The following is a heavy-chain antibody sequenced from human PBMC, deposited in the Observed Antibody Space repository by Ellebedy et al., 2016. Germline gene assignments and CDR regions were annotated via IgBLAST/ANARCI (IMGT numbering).Heavy chain of an antibody. CDR1: GFAFDDYA. V-gene: IGHV3-9*01. D-gene: IGHD3/OR15-3a*01. J-gene: IGHJ4*02. CDR3: ASTDDSRAFFDAY. Sequence: SLKISCAASGFAFDDYAMHWVRQVPGKGLEWVSGITWDSNDIGYADSVKGRFTISRDNAKKSLYLQMNSLRPEDTALYYCASTDDSRAFFDAYWGQGTLVTVSS. CDR2: ITWDSNDI.